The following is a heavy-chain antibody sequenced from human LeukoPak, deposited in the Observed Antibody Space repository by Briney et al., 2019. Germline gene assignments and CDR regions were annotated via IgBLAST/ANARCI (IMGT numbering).Heavy chain of an antibody. D-gene: IGHD6-13*01. J-gene: IGHJ3*02. V-gene: IGHV1-69*13. CDR3: ARDGIAAAGPLDAFDI. Sequence: SVKVSCKASGGTFSSYAISWVRQAPGQGLEWMGGIIPIFGTANYAQKFQGRVTITADESTSTAYMELSSLRSEDMAVYYCARDGIAAAGPLDAFDIWGQGTMVTVSS. CDR2: IIPIFGTA. CDR1: GGTFSSYA.